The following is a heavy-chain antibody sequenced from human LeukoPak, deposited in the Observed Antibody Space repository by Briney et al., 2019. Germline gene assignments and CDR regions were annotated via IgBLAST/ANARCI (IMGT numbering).Heavy chain of an antibody. CDR1: GLTFDDYA. D-gene: IGHD3-3*01. V-gene: IGHV3-9*01. CDR3: VKVETISIYGVAPRYCDL. J-gene: IGHJ2*01. Sequence: GGSLRLFCAASGLTFDDYAMRWARQAPGKGLEWVSVINWNSDKIVFADSVKGRFNISRDNNRKSLYLQMNSQRVDDTDFYYFVKVETISIYGVAPRYCDLWGRGTLVTVSS. CDR2: INWNSDKI.